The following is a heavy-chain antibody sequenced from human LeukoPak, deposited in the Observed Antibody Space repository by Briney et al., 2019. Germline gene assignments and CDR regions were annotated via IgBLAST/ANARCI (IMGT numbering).Heavy chain of an antibody. CDR3: GRQIRAGAFDI. D-gene: IGHD6-19*01. J-gene: IGHJ3*02. Sequence: ASVKVSCKASGYTFTSYGISWVRQAPGQGLEWMGWISTYNGNTDYAQNLQDRVTMTRNTSISTAYMELSSLRSEDTAVYYCGRQIRAGAFDIWGQGTIVTVSS. V-gene: IGHV1-18*01. CDR2: ISTYNGNT. CDR1: GYTFTSYG.